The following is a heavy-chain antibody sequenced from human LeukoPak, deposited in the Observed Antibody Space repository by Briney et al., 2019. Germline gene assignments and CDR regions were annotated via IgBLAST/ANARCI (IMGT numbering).Heavy chain of an antibody. CDR1: GGSISSSSYY. Sequence: SETLSLTCTVCGGSISSSSYYWGWIRQPPGKGLEWIGSIYYSGSTYYNPSLKSRVTISVDTSKNQFSLKLSSVTAADTAVYYCASITMMTNWFDPWGQGTLVTVSS. CDR2: IYYSGST. CDR3: ASITMMTNWFDP. D-gene: IGHD3-22*01. J-gene: IGHJ5*02. V-gene: IGHV4-39*01.